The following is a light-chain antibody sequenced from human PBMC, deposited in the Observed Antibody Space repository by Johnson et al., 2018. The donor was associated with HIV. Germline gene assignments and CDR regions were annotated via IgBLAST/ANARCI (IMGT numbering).Light chain of an antibody. CDR2: GNN. J-gene: IGLJ1*01. CDR1: SSNIGNNY. Sequence: QSLLTQPPSVSAAPGQKVTISCSGSSSNIGNNYVSWYQQFPGTAPKLLIYGNNKRPSGIPDRFSGSTSGTSATLGITGLQTGDEANYYCGTWDSSLSAPWVFGTGTKVTVL. CDR3: GTWDSSLSAPWV. V-gene: IGLV1-51*01.